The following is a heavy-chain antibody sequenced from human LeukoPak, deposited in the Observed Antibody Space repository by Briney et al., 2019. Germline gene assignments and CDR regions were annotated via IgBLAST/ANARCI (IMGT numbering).Heavy chain of an antibody. V-gene: IGHV4-34*01. CDR1: GGSIGSYY. CDR2: INHSGST. J-gene: IGHJ4*02. D-gene: IGHD3-16*01. Sequence: PSETLSLTCTVSGGSIGSYYWSWIRQPPGKGLEWIGEINHSGSTNYNPSLKSRVTISVDTSKNQFSLKLSSVTAADTAVYYCARVVLGVKDYWGQGTLVTVSS. CDR3: ARVVLGVKDY.